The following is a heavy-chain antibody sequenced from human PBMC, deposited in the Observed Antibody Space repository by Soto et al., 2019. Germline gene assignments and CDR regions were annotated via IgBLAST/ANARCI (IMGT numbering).Heavy chain of an antibody. CDR3: AVVPFRVGATIFDY. V-gene: IGHV1-3*01. Sequence: GASVKVSCKASGYTFTSYAMHWVRQAPGQRLEWMGWINAGNGNTKYSQKFQGRVTITRDTSASTAYMELSSLRSEDTAVYYRAVVPFRVGATIFDYWGQGTLVTVSS. J-gene: IGHJ4*02. CDR1: GYTFTSYA. CDR2: INAGNGNT. D-gene: IGHD1-26*01.